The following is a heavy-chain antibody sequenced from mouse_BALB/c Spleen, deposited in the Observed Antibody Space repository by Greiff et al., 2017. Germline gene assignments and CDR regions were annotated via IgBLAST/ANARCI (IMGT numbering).Heavy chain of an antibody. CDR1: GYAFTNYL. Sequence: VQLQQSGAELVRPGTSVKVSCKASGYAFTNYLIEWVKQRPGQGLEWIGVINPGSGGTNYNEKFKGKATLTADKSSSTAYMQLSSLTSDDSAVYFCARYDYAYAMDYWGQGTSVTVSS. CDR3: ARYDYAYAMDY. D-gene: IGHD2-4*01. CDR2: INPGSGGT. V-gene: IGHV1-54*01. J-gene: IGHJ4*01.